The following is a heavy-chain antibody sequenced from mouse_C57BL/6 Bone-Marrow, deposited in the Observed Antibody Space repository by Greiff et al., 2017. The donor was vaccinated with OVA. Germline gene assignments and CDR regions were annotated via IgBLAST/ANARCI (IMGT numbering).Heavy chain of an antibody. J-gene: IGHJ4*01. CDR2: ISNLAYSI. Sequence: EVKLMESGGGLVQPGGSLKLSCAASGFTFSDYGMAWVRQAPRKGPEWVAFISNLAYSIYYADTVTGRFTISRENAKNTLYLEMSSLRSEDTAMYYCARHEILFYAMDYWGQGTSVTVSS. CDR3: ARHEILFYAMDY. V-gene: IGHV5-15*01. CDR1: GFTFSDYG.